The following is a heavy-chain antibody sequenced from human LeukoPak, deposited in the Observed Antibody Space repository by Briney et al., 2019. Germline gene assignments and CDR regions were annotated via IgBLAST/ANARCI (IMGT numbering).Heavy chain of an antibody. CDR3: AKDPGGTMVRGVTGFYDY. CDR2: INTDGSTT. Sequence: GGSLRLSCVASGFTFSRYWMHWVRQAPGKGLVWVSRINTDGSTTSYADSVKGRFTISRDNAKNTLYLQMNSLRAEDTAVYYCAKDPGGTMVRGVTGFYDYWGQGTLVTVSS. CDR1: GFTFSRYW. D-gene: IGHD3-10*01. J-gene: IGHJ4*02. V-gene: IGHV3-74*01.